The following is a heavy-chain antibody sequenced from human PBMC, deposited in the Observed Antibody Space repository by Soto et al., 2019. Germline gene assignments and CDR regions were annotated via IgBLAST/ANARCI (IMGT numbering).Heavy chain of an antibody. J-gene: IGHJ3*01. V-gene: IGHV4-38-2*01. CDR2: IFHGGNT. CDR3: ARARWYDAFDV. D-gene: IGHD2-15*01. CDR1: GFFISSGNY. Sequence: PSETLSLTCAVSGFFISSGNYWGWIRKPPGKGLEWIRSIFHGGNTYYNPSLKSRVTISVDMSKNQFSLKLNSVTAADTAVYYCARARWYDAFDVWGQGTVVTVSS.